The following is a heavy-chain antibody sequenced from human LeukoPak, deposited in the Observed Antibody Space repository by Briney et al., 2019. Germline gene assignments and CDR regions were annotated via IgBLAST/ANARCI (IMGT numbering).Heavy chain of an antibody. D-gene: IGHD3-22*01. CDR2: ISAYNGHT. CDR1: GYTFTSYG. V-gene: IGHV1-18*01. Sequence: ASMKVSCKASGYTFTSYGLTWVRQAPGQGLEWMGWISAYNGHTKYPQKLQGRVTMTTDTSTSTAYMELRSLRSDDTAVYYCARGFPPRRNYDSSGYYSYYFDYWGQGTLVTVSA. CDR3: ARGFPPRRNYDSSGYYSYYFDY. J-gene: IGHJ4*02.